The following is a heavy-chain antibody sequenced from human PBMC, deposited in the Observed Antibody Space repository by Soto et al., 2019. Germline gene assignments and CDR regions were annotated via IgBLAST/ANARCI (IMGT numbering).Heavy chain of an antibody. D-gene: IGHD5-18*01. CDR3: AREKEVRGYSYETGFDP. CDR1: GGSISSYY. V-gene: IGHV4-59*01. J-gene: IGHJ5*02. Sequence: PSETLSLTCTVSGGSISSYYWSWIRQPPGKGLEWIGYIYYSGSTNYNPSLKSRVTISVDTSKDQFSLKLSSVTAADTAVYYCAREKEVRGYSYETGFDPWGQGTLVTVSS. CDR2: IYYSGST.